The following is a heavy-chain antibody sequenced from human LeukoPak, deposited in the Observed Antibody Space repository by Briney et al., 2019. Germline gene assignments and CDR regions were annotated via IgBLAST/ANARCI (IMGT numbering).Heavy chain of an antibody. CDR1: GYSISSGYY. V-gene: IGHV4-38-2*01. D-gene: IGHD6-13*01. CDR3: ARAAPRAAARYYYYMDV. Sequence: SETLSLTXAVSGYSISSGYYWGWIRQPPGKGLEWIGSIYHSGSTYYNPSLKSRVTISVDTSKNQFSLKLSSVTAADTAVYYCARAAPRAAARYYYYMDVWGKGTTVTVSS. J-gene: IGHJ6*03. CDR2: IYHSGST.